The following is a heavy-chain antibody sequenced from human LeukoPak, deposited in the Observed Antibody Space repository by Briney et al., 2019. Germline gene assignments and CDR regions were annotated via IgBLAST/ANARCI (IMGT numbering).Heavy chain of an antibody. CDR1: GFTFSDYY. V-gene: IGHV3-11*04. Sequence: GGSLRLSCAASGFTFSDYYMSWIRQAPGKGLEWVSYISSSGSTIYYADSVKGRFTISRDNAKNSLYLQMNSLRAEDTAVYYCARGDYDFWSGSNPVDVWGKGTTVTVSS. J-gene: IGHJ6*04. D-gene: IGHD3-3*01. CDR3: ARGDYDFWSGSNPVDV. CDR2: ISSSGSTI.